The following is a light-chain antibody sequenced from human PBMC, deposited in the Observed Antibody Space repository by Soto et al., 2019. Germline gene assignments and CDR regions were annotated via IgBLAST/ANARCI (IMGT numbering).Light chain of an antibody. Sequence: DIQMTKAPSSLSASVGDRVKINCRASQGISNYLAWYQQKPGKVPKLLIYAASTLQSGVPSRFSGSGSGTDFTLTISSLQPEDVATYYCQKYNSAPRTFGQGTKVEIK. CDR3: QKYNSAPRT. J-gene: IGKJ1*01. CDR2: AAS. CDR1: QGISNY. V-gene: IGKV1-27*01.